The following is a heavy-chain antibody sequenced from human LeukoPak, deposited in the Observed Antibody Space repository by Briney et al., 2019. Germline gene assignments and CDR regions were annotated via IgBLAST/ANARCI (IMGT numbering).Heavy chain of an antibody. Sequence: GGSLRLSCAASGFTFSSYGMHWVRQAPGKGLEWVAVIWYDGSNKYYADSVKGRFTISRDNSKNTLYLQMNSLRAEDTAVYYCARDIPGIVVAGTPFDYWGQGTLVTVSS. CDR1: GFTFSSYG. CDR3: ARDIPGIVVAGTPFDY. D-gene: IGHD6-19*01. J-gene: IGHJ4*02. CDR2: IWYDGSNK. V-gene: IGHV3-33*01.